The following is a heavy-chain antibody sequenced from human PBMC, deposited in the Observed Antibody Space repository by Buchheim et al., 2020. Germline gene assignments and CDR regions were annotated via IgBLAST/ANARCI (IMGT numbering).Heavy chain of an antibody. V-gene: IGHV3-30*02. CDR2: IRYDGSNK. J-gene: IGHJ6*02. CDR3: AKDQVPYYYYGMDV. Sequence: QVQLVESGGGVVQPGRSLRLSCAASGFTFSSYGMHWVRQAPGKGLEWVAFIRYDGSNKYYADSVKGRFTISRDNSKNTLNLQMNSLRAEDTAVYYCAKDQVPYYYYGMDVWGQGTT. CDR1: GFTFSSYG.